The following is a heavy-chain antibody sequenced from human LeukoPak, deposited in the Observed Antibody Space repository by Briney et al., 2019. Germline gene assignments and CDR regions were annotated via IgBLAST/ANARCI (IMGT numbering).Heavy chain of an antibody. CDR2: ISYDGSNK. D-gene: IGHD3-10*01. CDR3: AKDWGQFYGSGSPPSDY. Sequence: GGSLRLSCAASGFPFSSYGMHWVRQAPGKGLEWVAFISYDGSNKYYADSVKGRFTTSRDNSKNTLYLQMNSLSGDDTALYCCAKDWGQFYGSGSPPSDYWGQGTLVTVSS. J-gene: IGHJ4*02. CDR1: GFPFSSYG. V-gene: IGHV3-30*18.